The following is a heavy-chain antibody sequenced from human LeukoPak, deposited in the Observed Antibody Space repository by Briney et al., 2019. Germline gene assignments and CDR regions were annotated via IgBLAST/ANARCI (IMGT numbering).Heavy chain of an antibody. J-gene: IGHJ4*02. CDR2: ISGRGNTI. CDR1: GLTFSSYN. CDR3: ARDPTALEDFDY. V-gene: IGHV3-48*04. Sequence: GGSLRLSCAASGLTFSSYNMNWVRQAPGKGLEWVSDISGRGNTIKYADSVKGRFTISRDNGKNSLYLHMSSLRAEDTAVYYCARDPTALEDFDYWGQGNQVTVSS.